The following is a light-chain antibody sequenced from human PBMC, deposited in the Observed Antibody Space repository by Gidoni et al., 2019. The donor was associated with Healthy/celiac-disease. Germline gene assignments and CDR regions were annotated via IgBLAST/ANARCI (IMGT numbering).Light chain of an antibody. Sequence: QSALTQHASGSGSPGQSTTISCTGTSSDVGSYNLVSWYQQHPGKAPKLMIYEVSKRPSGVSNRFSGSKSGNTASLTISGLQAEDEADYYCCSYAGSSTLWVFGGGTKLTVL. J-gene: IGLJ3*02. CDR3: CSYAGSSTLWV. CDR2: EVS. V-gene: IGLV2-23*02. CDR1: SSDVGSYNL.